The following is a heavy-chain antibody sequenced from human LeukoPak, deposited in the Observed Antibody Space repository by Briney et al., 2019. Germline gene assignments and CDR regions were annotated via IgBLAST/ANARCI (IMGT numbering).Heavy chain of an antibody. V-gene: IGHV1-18*01. CDR2: ISAYNGNT. J-gene: IGHJ6*02. CDR1: GYTFTSYG. D-gene: IGHD3-22*01. CDR3: ARESPPRGFYYYYGMDV. Sequence: ASVKVSCKASGYTFTSYGISWVRQAPGQGLEWMGWISAYNGNTNYAQKLQARVTMTTDTSTSTAYMELRSLRSDDTAVYYCARESPPRGFYYYYGMDVWGQGTTVTVSS.